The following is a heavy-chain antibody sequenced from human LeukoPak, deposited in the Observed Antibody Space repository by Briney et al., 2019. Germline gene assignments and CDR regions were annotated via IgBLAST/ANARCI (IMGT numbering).Heavy chain of an antibody. J-gene: IGHJ4*02. D-gene: IGHD3-16*02. CDR2: INHSGST. V-gene: IGHV4-34*01. CDR3: ARGRGYYDYVWGSYRYMDPLFGY. Sequence: SETLSLTCAVYGGSFSGYYWSWIRQPPGKGLEWIGEINHSGSTSYNPSLKSRVTISVDTSKNQFSLKLSSVTAADTAVYYCARGRGYYDYVWGSYRYMDPLFGYWGQGTLVTVSS. CDR1: GGSFSGYY.